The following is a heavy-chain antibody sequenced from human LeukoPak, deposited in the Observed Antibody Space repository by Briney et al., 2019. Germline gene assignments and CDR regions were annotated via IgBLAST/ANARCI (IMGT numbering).Heavy chain of an antibody. CDR1: GGSISSYY. D-gene: IGHD6-19*01. CDR3: ARSGGDRGWYYFDY. CDR2: IYTSGST. V-gene: IGHV4-4*07. J-gene: IGHJ4*02. Sequence: SETLSLTCTVSGGSISSYYWSWIRQPAGKGLEWIGRIYTSGSTDYNPSLKSRVTVSVDTSKNQFSLKLTSMTAADTAVYYCARSGGDRGWYYFDYWGQGTLVTASS.